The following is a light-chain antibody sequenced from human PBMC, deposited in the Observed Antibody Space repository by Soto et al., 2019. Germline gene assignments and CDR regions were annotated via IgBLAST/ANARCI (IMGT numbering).Light chain of an antibody. CDR2: DVS. V-gene: IGLV2-14*01. CDR1: SSDVGGYNY. Sequence: QSALTQPASVCGSPGQSITISCTGTSSDVGGYNYVSWYQQHPGKAPKLMIYDVSNRPSGVSNRFSGSKSGNTATLTMSGLQAEDEADYYCSSYTSSSTYVFGTGTKVTVL. J-gene: IGLJ1*01. CDR3: SSYTSSSTYV.